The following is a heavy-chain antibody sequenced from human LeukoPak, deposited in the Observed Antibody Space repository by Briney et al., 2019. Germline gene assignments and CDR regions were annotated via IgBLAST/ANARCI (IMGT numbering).Heavy chain of an antibody. Sequence: SGPTLVNPTQTLTLTCTFSGFSLSTSGVSVGWIRQPPGKALEWFALIYWNDDKGYSPSLKNRLTITKDTSENQVVLTVTNMDPVDTATYYCAHKGSYGTFDYWGQGTLVTVSS. D-gene: IGHD5-18*01. V-gene: IGHV2-5*01. CDR3: AHKGSYGTFDY. CDR1: GFSLSTSGVS. J-gene: IGHJ4*02. CDR2: IYWNDDK.